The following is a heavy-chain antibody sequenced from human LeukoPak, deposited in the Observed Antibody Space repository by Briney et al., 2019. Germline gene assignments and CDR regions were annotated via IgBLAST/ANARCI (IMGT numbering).Heavy chain of an antibody. CDR3: AKDWGYTTMVSYYFDY. Sequence: TGGSLRLYCAASGFTFSSYGMHWVRQAPGKGLEWEAVIWYDGNNKYYADSVKGRFTISRDNSKNTLYLQMNSLRAEDTAVYYCAKDWGYTTMVSYYFDYWGQGNLVTVSS. V-gene: IGHV3-33*06. D-gene: IGHD5-18*01. J-gene: IGHJ4*02. CDR1: GFTFSSYG. CDR2: IWYDGNNK.